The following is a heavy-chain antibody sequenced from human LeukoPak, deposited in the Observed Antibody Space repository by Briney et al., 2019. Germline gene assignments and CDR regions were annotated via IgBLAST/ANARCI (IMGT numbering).Heavy chain of an antibody. J-gene: IGHJ4*02. Sequence: GGSLRLSCAASGFTFSSYEMSWVRQAPGKGLEWVSYISSSGSTIYYADSVKGRFTISRDNAKNSLYLQMNSLRAEDMAVYYCARRRDSGSLQHFDYWGQGTLVTVSS. CDR3: ARRRDSGSLQHFDY. V-gene: IGHV3-48*03. CDR1: GFTFSSYE. CDR2: ISSSGSTI. D-gene: IGHD1-26*01.